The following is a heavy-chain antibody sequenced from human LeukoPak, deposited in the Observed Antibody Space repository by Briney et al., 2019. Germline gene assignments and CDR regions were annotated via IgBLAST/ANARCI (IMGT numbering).Heavy chain of an antibody. J-gene: IGHJ4*02. Sequence: ASVKVSCKASGYTFNSYGISWVRQAPGQGLEWMGWISAYNGNTNYAQKLQGRVTMTTDTSTSTAYMELRSLRSDDTAVYYCARGSEWDSSGYYYTEFDYWGQGTLVTVSS. CDR1: GYTFNSYG. CDR2: ISAYNGNT. D-gene: IGHD3-22*01. V-gene: IGHV1-18*01. CDR3: ARGSEWDSSGYYYTEFDY.